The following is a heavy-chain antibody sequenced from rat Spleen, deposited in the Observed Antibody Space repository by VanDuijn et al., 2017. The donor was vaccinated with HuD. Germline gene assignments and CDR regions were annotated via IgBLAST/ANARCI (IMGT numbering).Heavy chain of an antibody. J-gene: IGHJ2*01. CDR3: ARHPTDLSGFDY. V-gene: IGHV5-25*01. D-gene: IGHD2-6*01. CDR2: IIISGGST. CDR1: GFTFSNYP. Sequence: EVQLVESGGGLVQPGRSLKLSCAASGFTFSNYPMAWVRQAPTKGLEWVASIIISGGSTYYRDSVKGRFTISRDDAKSTLYLQMDSLRSEDTASYYCARHPTDLSGFDYWGQGVMVTVSS.